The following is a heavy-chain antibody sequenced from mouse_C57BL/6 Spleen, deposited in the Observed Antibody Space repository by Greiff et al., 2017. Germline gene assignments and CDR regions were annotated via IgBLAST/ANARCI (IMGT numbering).Heavy chain of an antibody. CDR2: IRNKANGYTT. CDR1: GFTFTDYY. CDR3: ARWGNDWYFDV. V-gene: IGHV7-3*01. Sequence: EVQLVESGGGLVQPGGSLSLSCAASGFTFTDYYMSWVRQPPGKALEWLGFIRNKANGYTTEYSASVKGRFTISRDNSQSILYLQMNALRAEDSATYYCARWGNDWYFDVWGTGTTVTVSS. J-gene: IGHJ1*03.